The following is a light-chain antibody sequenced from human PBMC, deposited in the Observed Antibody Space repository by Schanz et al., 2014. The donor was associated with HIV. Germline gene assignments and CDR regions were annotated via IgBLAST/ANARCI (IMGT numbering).Light chain of an antibody. J-gene: IGKJ2*01. CDR1: QGISSY. CDR3: QQYNRYSAT. CDR2: AAS. V-gene: IGKV1-9*01. Sequence: DIQLTQSPSFLSASVGDRVTITCRASQGISSYLAWYQQKPGKAPKLLIYAASSLLSGVPSRFSGSGSGTEFTLTISSLQPDDFATYYCQQYNRYSATFGPGTNLELK.